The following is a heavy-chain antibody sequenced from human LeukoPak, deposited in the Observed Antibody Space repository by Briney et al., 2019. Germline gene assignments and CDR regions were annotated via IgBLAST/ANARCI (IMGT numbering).Heavy chain of an antibody. CDR2: ISSSSSTI. CDR3: ARVGAVAGTD. V-gene: IGHV3-48*01. Sequence: GGSLRLSCAASGMTFSSFWMSWVRQAPGKGLEWVSYISSSSSTIYYADSVKGRFTISRDNAKNSLYLQMNSLRAEDTAVYYCARVGAVAGTDWGQGTLVTVSS. CDR1: GMTFSSFW. D-gene: IGHD6-19*01. J-gene: IGHJ4*02.